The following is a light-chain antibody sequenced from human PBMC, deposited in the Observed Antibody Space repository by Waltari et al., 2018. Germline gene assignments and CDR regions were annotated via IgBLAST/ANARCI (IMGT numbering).Light chain of an antibody. V-gene: IGLV2-23*01. CDR3: CSYTGSSTSYG. CDR2: EAT. CDR1: STDLASYNL. Sequence: QSALSQPASVSGSPGQSLPLTCTGASTDLASYNLVAWYQHHPNRAPKLIIYEATKRPSGISHRFSGAKSGATASLRISGLQADDEADYYCCSYTGSSTSYGCGGGTKVTVL. J-gene: IGLJ1*01.